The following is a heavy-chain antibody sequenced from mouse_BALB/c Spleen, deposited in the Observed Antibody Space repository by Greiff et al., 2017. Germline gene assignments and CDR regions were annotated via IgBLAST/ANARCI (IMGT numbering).Heavy chain of an antibody. V-gene: IGHV2-9*02. J-gene: IGHJ3*01. Sequence: VKLMESGPGLVAPSQSLSITCTVSGFSLTSYGVHWVRQPPGKGLEWLGVIWAGGSTNYNSALMSRLSISKDNSKSQVFLKMNSLQTDDTAMYYCAIDNWDRFAYWGQGTLVTVSA. CDR1: GFSLTSYG. D-gene: IGHD4-1*01. CDR2: IWAGGST. CDR3: AIDNWDRFAY.